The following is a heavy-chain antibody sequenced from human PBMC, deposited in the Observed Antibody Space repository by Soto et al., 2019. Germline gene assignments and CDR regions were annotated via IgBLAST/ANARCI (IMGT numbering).Heavy chain of an antibody. D-gene: IGHD2-8*01. V-gene: IGHV4-31*03. CDR1: GGSISSGGYY. Sequence: SETLSLTCTVSGGSISSGGYYWSWIRQHPGKGLEWIGYIYYSGSTYYNPSLKSRVTISVDTSKNQFSLKLSSVTAADTAVYYCARARARVYYFDYWGQGTLVTVSS. J-gene: IGHJ4*02. CDR2: IYYSGST. CDR3: ARARARVYYFDY.